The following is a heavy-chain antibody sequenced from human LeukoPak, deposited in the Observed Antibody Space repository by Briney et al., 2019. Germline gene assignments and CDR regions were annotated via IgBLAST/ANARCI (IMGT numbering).Heavy chain of an antibody. D-gene: IGHD5-12*01. CDR2: ISSTSTTI. Sequence: GGSLRLSCAASGFTFSDYSMEWVRQAPGKGLEWISYISSTSTTIYYADSVRGRFTISRDNAKNSLSLQMNSLRAEGTAVYYCAGGGATSFDYWGQGILVTVSS. J-gene: IGHJ4*02. V-gene: IGHV3-48*04. CDR3: AGGGATSFDY. CDR1: GFTFSDYS.